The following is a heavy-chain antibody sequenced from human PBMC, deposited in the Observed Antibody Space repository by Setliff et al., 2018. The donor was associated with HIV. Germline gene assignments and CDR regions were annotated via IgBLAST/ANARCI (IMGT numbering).Heavy chain of an antibody. CDR2: INHRGHT. V-gene: IGHV4-34*01. Sequence: PSETLSLTCAVYGGSFSDYYWTWIRQPPGKGLEWIGEINHRGHTNYIPSLRSRVTISVDTSKNHFSLTLTSVTAADTAVYYCARRSIVGSTRGYYYYALDVWGQGTTVTVSS. CDR1: GGSFSDYY. J-gene: IGHJ6*02. D-gene: IGHD2-21*01. CDR3: ARRSIVGSTRGYYYYALDV.